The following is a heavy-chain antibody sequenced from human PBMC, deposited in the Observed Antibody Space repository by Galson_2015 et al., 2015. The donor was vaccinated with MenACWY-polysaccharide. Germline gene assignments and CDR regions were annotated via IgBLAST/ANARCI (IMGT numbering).Heavy chain of an antibody. CDR2: IRGSDGRI. CDR1: GFTFSNFA. Sequence: SLRLSCAGSGFTFSNFAMSWVRQAPGKGLEWLSTIRGSDGRIYYADSVKGRFTVSRDNFKNTLYLQMNSLRAEDTAVYFCAKRGDHEHRIGPSCSSDYCGQGTLVTVSS. D-gene: IGHD2-15*01. CDR3: AKRGDHEHRIGPSCSSDY. J-gene: IGHJ4*01. V-gene: IGHV3-23*01.